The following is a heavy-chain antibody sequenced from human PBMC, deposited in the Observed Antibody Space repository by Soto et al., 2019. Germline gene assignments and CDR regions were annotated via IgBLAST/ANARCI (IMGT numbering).Heavy chain of an antibody. CDR1: GGSISSYY. D-gene: IGHD3-3*01. CDR2: IYYSGST. J-gene: IGHJ6*02. Sequence: SSETLSLTCTVSGGSISSYYWSWIRQPPGKGLEWIGYIYYSGSTNYNPSLKSRVTISVDTSKNQFSLKLSSVTAADTAVYYCAIIKAAHYDFWSGPPLYYYYYGMDVWGQGTTVTVSS. CDR3: AIIKAAHYDFWSGPPLYYYYYGMDV. V-gene: IGHV4-59*01.